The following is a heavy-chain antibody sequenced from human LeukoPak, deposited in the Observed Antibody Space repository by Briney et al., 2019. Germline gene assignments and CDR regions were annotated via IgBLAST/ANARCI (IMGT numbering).Heavy chain of an antibody. CDR2: ISGSGGST. CDR3: AKGWELLGEIDY. Sequence: GVSLRLSCAASGFTFSSYAMSWVRQAPGKGLEWVSAISGSGGSTYYADSVKGRFTISRDNSKNTLYLQMNSLRAEDTAVYYCAKGWELLGEIDYWGQGTLVTVSS. J-gene: IGHJ4*02. D-gene: IGHD1-26*01. V-gene: IGHV3-23*01. CDR1: GFTFSSYA.